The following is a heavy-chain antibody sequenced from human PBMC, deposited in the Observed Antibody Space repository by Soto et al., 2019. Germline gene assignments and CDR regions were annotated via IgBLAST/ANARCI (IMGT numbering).Heavy chain of an antibody. D-gene: IGHD4-17*01. CDR3: ALRGTSGGWFDP. V-gene: IGHV4-34*01. Sequence: QVQLQQWGAGLLKPSETLSLTCAVYGGSFSGYYWSWIRQPPGKGLEWIGEINHSGSTNYNPSLKSRVTLSVDTSKNQFSLKLSSVTAADTAVHYCALRGTSGGWFDPWGQGTLVTVSS. CDR1: GGSFSGYY. CDR2: INHSGST. J-gene: IGHJ5*02.